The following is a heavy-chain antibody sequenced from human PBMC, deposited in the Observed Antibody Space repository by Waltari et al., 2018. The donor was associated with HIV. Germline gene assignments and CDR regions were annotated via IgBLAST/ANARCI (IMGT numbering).Heavy chain of an antibody. CDR2: IDPGDSDA. CDR1: GTNFAGYW. V-gene: IGHV5-51*01. CDR3: ARRKGDYRTAFDI. D-gene: IGHD4-17*01. Sequence: EEKLVQSGAEVKEPGESLTISCKSLGTNFAGYWVGWVRQRPGKGLEWMGVIDPGDSDAVYSPSFQGRVIMSTDSSISTVYLQWSSLRASDTAMYYCARRKGDYRTAFDIWGQGTMVTASS. J-gene: IGHJ3*02.